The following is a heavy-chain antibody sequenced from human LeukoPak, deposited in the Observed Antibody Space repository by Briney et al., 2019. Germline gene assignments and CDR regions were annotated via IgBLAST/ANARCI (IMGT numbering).Heavy chain of an antibody. D-gene: IGHD5-12*01. Sequence: PSETLSLTCTVSGYSISSGYYWGWMRQPPGKGLEWIGSIYHSGSTYYNPSLKSRVTISVDTSKNQFSLKLSSVPAADTAVYYCARDSGYYFDYWGQGTLVTVSS. V-gene: IGHV4-38-2*02. CDR3: ARDSGYYFDY. CDR1: GYSISSGYY. CDR2: IYHSGST. J-gene: IGHJ4*02.